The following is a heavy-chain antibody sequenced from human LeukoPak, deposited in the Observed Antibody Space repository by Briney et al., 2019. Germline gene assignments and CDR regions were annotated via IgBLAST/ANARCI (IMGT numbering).Heavy chain of an antibody. J-gene: IGHJ4*02. CDR3: AREGPLGRYYDY. CDR2: FSYSGGT. Sequence: SETLSLTCTVSGGSINDLFRTWIRQPPGKGLEWIGYFSYSGGTTYNPSLKSRVTISIDTSKNQFSLNLNSVTAADTAVYYCAREGPLGRYYDYLRPGTLVAVSS. CDR1: GGSINDLF. V-gene: IGHV4-59*01. D-gene: IGHD3-16*01.